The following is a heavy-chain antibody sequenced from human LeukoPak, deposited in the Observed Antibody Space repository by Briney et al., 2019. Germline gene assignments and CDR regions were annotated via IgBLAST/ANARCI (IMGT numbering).Heavy chain of an antibody. CDR3: ARNQQAYCGGDCYQYYFDY. J-gene: IGHJ4*02. Sequence: SVKVSCKASGGTFSSYAISWVRQAPGQGLEWMGVITPIVGTANYAQKFQGRVTITADESTSTAYMELSSLRSEDTAVYYCARNQQAYCGGDCYQYYFDYWGQGTLVTVSS. CDR2: ITPIVGTA. V-gene: IGHV1-69*13. D-gene: IGHD2-21*01. CDR1: GGTFSSYA.